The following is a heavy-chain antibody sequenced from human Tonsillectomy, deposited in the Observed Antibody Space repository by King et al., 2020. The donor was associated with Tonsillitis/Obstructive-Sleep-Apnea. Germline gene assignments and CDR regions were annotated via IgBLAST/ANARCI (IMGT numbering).Heavy chain of an antibody. CDR3: TRDPSGSYFDY. CDR2: IRGKAYGGTT. D-gene: IGHD1-26*01. J-gene: IGHJ4*02. CDR1: GFTFGDYA. V-gene: IGHV3-49*04. Sequence: VQLVESGGGLVQPGRSLRLSCTPSGFTFGDYAMNWVRQAPGKGLEWVGFIRGKAYGGTTEYAASVKGRFTISRDDSKSIAYLQMNSLKSEDTAVYYCTRDPSGSYFDYWGQGTLVTVSS.